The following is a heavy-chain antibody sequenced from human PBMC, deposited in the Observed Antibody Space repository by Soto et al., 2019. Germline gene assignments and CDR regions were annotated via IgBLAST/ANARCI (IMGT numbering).Heavy chain of an antibody. CDR1: GFSLSTSGLG. V-gene: IGHV2-5*01. J-gene: IGHJ4*02. D-gene: IGHD6-19*01. CDR3: AHRHSGWYLFDY. Sequence: QITLKESGPTLVSPTQTLTLTCTFSGFSLSTSGLGVGWIRQPPGKALEWLALIYWNDDKRYSPSLKARLTITKDTSKNQVVLTMTNMDPVDTATYYCAHRHSGWYLFDYWGQGTLVTVSS. CDR2: IYWNDDK.